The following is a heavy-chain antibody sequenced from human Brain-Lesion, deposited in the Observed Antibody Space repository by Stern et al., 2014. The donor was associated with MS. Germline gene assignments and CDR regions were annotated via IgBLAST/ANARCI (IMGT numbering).Heavy chain of an antibody. J-gene: IGHJ4*02. CDR3: ARGGRYYADY. D-gene: IGHD2-2*01. CDR1: GNSFTRFY. Sequence: VQLVESGAGVKKPGASVRVSCEASGNSFTRFYIHWVRQAPGQGLEWMGWINPNSGGTKFAQKFQGWVTITRDTSMTTAYMEVTSLTSDDTAVYYCARGGRYYADYWGQGTLVTVSS. V-gene: IGHV1-2*04. CDR2: INPNSGGT.